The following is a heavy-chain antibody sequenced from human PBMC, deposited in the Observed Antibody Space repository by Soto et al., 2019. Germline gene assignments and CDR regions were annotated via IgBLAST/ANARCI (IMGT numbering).Heavy chain of an antibody. CDR3: GRDSGYGSRASVNHYLDY. V-gene: IGHV3-7*01. J-gene: IGHJ4*01. CDR1: GFTFGSYW. Sequence: PGGSLRLSCAASGFTFGSYWMSWVRQAPGKGPEWLATIKWDASEKKYVDSVKGRFTTSRDNAKNALYLQMDSLRAEDTAVYYCGRDSGYGSRASVNHYLDYWGQGTLVTVSS. CDR2: IKWDASEK. D-gene: IGHD3-10*01.